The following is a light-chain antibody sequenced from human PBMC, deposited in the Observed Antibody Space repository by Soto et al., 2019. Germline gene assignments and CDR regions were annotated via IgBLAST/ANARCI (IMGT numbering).Light chain of an antibody. V-gene: IGLV2-11*01. CDR2: DVS. Sequence: QSVLTQPRSVSGSPGQSVTISCTGSSSDVGGYNYVSWYQQHPGKAPKVMIYDVSKRPSGVPDRFSGSKSGNTASLTISGLQAEDETDYYCCAYAGSYTFAFGTGTKVTVL. CDR3: CAYAGSYTFA. CDR1: SSDVGGYNY. J-gene: IGLJ1*01.